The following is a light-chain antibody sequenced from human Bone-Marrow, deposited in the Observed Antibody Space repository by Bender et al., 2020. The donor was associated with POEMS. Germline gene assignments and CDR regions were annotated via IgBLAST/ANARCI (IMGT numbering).Light chain of an antibody. CDR3: CSYAGETSVV. V-gene: IGLV2-23*02. CDR1: TSDVGGYNF. CDR2: EVS. Sequence: QSGLTQPASVSGSPGQSITITCTGATSDVGGYNFVSWYQQHPGKAPKLIIYEVSERPSGVSNRFSGSKSGNTASLTISGLQAEDEADYYCCSYAGETSVVFGGGTKVTVL. J-gene: IGLJ2*01.